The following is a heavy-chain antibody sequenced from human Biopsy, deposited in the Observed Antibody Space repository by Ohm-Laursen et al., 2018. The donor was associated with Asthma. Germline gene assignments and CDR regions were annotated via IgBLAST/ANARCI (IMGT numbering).Heavy chain of an antibody. CDR3: ARDLGTTRMDV. J-gene: IGHJ6*02. CDR2: IWYDGGYK. Sequence: SLRLSCAASGFTFSSYGIHWVRQAPGKGLEWVAVIWYDGGYKDNVDSVKGRFTISRDNSKNTLYLQMNGLRAEDTAVYYCARDLGTTRMDVWGQGTTVTVSS. D-gene: IGHD1-1*01. V-gene: IGHV3-33*01. CDR1: GFTFSSYG.